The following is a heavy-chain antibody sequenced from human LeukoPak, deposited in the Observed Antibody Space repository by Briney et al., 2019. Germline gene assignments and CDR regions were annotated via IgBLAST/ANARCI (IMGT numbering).Heavy chain of an antibody. CDR2: ISGSGGST. D-gene: IGHD3-22*01. J-gene: IGHJ4*02. V-gene: IGHV3-23*01. Sequence: GGSLRLSCAASGFTFSSYGMHWVRQAPGKGLEWVSAISGSGGSTYYADSVKGRFTISRDNSKNTLYLQMNSLRAEDTAVYYCAKVPFYYYDSSGYYDYWGQGTLVTVSS. CDR3: AKVPFYYYDSSGYYDY. CDR1: GFTFSSYG.